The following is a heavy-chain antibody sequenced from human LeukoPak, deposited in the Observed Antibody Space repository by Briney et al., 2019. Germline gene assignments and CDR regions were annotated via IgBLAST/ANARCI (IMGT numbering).Heavy chain of an antibody. CDR1: GFTFSSFS. J-gene: IGHJ4*02. D-gene: IGHD4-23*01. V-gene: IGHV3-30*04. CDR2: ISHDGSHK. Sequence: HPGGSLRLSCVASGFTFSSFSMHWVRQAPGNGLEWVAVISHDGSHKSYADSVRGRFTISRDNSKNTLSLQMNTLRPEDTALFYCARDPSRLADYGGDYFDHWGQGTLVTVSS. CDR3: ARDPSRLADYGGDYFDH.